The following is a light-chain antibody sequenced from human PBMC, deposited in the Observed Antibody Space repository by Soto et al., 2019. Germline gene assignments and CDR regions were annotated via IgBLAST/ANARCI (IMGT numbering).Light chain of an antibody. V-gene: IGLV1-47*01. CDR2: KND. CDR1: SSNIGTSY. Sequence: QAVVTQPPSASGTPGRRVTISCSGSSSNIGTSYVYWYKQLPGTAPKLLIYKNDQRPSGVPDRFSGSKSGPSASLAISGLRSEDEADYYCAAWDDSLSRWLFGGGTKVTVL. J-gene: IGLJ3*02. CDR3: AAWDDSLSRWL.